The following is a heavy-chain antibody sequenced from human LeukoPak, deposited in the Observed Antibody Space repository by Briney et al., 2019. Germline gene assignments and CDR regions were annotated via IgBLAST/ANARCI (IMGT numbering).Heavy chain of an antibody. CDR3: ARDLYYYGSGSPGDY. CDR2: IKRDGSEK. D-gene: IGHD3-10*01. Sequence: GGSLRLSCAASGFTFSSYWMSWVRQAPGKGLEWVANIKRDGSEKYYVDSVKGRFTISRDNAKNSLYLQMNSLRAEDTAVYYCARDLYYYGSGSPGDYWGQGTLVTVSS. CDR1: GFTFSSYW. V-gene: IGHV3-7*01. J-gene: IGHJ4*02.